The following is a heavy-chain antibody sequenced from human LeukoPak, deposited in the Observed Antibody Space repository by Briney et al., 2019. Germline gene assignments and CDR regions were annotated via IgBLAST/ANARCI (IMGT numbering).Heavy chain of an antibody. CDR2: IRSKADSYTT. D-gene: IGHD6-13*01. CDR3: RAAADLNDY. Sequence: GGSLRLSCAASGFTFSDSAMHRVRQASGKGLEWLVRIRSKADSYTTAYAASVKGRFIVSRDDSKNTAYLQMNSLKTEDTAVYYCRAAADLNDYWGQGTLVTVSS. CDR1: GFTFSDSA. V-gene: IGHV3-73*01. J-gene: IGHJ4*02.